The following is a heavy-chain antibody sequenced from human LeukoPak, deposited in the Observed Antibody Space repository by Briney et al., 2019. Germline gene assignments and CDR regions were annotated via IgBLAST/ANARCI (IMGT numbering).Heavy chain of an antibody. D-gene: IGHD3-10*02. Sequence: GGSLRLSCAASGFTFSSYGMHWVRQAPGKGLQWVAVIWYDGSNKYYADSVKGRFTISRDNSKNTLYLQMNRVRAEDRAVYYCARDREKYYYVSNWFDPWGQGTLVTVSS. J-gene: IGHJ5*02. CDR1: GFTFSSYG. CDR3: ARDREKYYYVSNWFDP. CDR2: IWYDGSNK. V-gene: IGHV3-33*01.